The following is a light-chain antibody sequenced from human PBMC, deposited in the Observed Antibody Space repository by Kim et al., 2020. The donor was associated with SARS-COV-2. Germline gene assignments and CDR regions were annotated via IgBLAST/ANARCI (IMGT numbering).Light chain of an antibody. CDR2: GNS. Sequence: QRVTISCTGSSSNIGAGYDVHWYQQLPGTAPKLLISGNSNWPSGVPDRFSGSKSGTSASLAITGLQAEDEADYYCQSYDSSLSAYVFGTGTKVTVL. CDR1: SSNIGAGYD. J-gene: IGLJ1*01. CDR3: QSYDSSLSAYV. V-gene: IGLV1-40*01.